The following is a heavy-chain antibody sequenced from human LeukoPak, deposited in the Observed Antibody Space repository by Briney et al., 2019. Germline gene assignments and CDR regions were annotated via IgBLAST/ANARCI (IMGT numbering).Heavy chain of an antibody. Sequence: GGSLRLSCAASGFTFSSYAMSWVRQAPGKGLEWVSGISGSGGSTYYADSVEGRFTISRDNSKNTLYLQMNSLRAEDTAVYYCARSGSFSPTYYFDYWGQGALVTVSS. D-gene: IGHD1-26*01. CDR3: ARSGSFSPTYYFDY. V-gene: IGHV3-23*01. CDR2: ISGSGGST. J-gene: IGHJ4*02. CDR1: GFTFSSYA.